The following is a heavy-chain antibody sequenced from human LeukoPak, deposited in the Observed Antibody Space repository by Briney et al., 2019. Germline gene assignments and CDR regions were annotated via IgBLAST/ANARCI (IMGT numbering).Heavy chain of an antibody. J-gene: IGHJ3*02. Sequence: MSSETLCLTCTVSGGSISTYYWSWIRQSPGKGLEWIGYIYYSGSTNYNPSLKSRVTISLDTSKPQFSLKLSSVTAADTAVYYCARPMVRGSPDAFDIWGQGTMVTVSS. D-gene: IGHD3-10*01. V-gene: IGHV4-59*08. CDR2: IYYSGST. CDR3: ARPMVRGSPDAFDI. CDR1: GGSISTYY.